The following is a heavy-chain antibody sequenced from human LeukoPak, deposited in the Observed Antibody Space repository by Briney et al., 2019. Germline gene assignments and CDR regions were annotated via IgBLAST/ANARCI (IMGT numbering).Heavy chain of an antibody. V-gene: IGHV4-34*01. CDR3: ARGYSNPRGYFDY. J-gene: IGHJ4*02. CDR1: GGSFSGYY. D-gene: IGHD4-11*01. Sequence: SETLSLTCAVYGGSFSGYYWSWIRQPPGKGLGWIGEINHSGSTNYNPSLKSRVTIPVDTSKNQFSLKLSSVTAADTAVYYCARGYSNPRGYFDYWGQGTLVTVSS. CDR2: INHSGST.